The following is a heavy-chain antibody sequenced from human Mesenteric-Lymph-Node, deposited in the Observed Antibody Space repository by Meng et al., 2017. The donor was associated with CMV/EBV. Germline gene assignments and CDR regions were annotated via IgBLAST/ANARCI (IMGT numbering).Heavy chain of an antibody. CDR1: VITVSSNY. V-gene: IGHV3-66*02. Sequence: GESLKISCAASVITVSSNYMSWVRQAPGKGLEWVSVIYSGGATYYADSVKGRFTISRDNSKNTLYLQMNSLRAEDTAVYYCAKTPLSYCSSSTCYSTFDYWGQGTLVTVSS. CDR2: IYSGGAT. CDR3: AKTPLSYCSSSTCYSTFDY. J-gene: IGHJ4*02. D-gene: IGHD2-2*01.